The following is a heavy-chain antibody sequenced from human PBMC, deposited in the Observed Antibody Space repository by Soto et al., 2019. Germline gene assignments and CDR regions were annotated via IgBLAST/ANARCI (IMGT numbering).Heavy chain of an antibody. CDR3: ARDGYKNMILDY. Sequence: QVPLVQSGAEAKKPGASVKVSCKASGYSFTTYGISWVRQGPGQGLEWMGWISCDNGNTKYAQKFQGRVTMTKDTSSSTAYMEVRSLTSDDTATYYCARDGYKNMILDYWGQGTLVTVSS. CDR1: GYSFTTYG. V-gene: IGHV1-18*04. J-gene: IGHJ4*02. CDR2: ISCDNGNT. D-gene: IGHD5-18*01.